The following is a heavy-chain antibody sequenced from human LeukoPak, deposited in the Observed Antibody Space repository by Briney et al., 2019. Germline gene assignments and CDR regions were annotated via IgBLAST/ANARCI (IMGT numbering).Heavy chain of an antibody. CDR1: GFTFDDYA. V-gene: IGHV3-9*01. J-gene: IGHJ3*02. CDR2: ISWNSGSI. Sequence: GGSLRLSCAASGFTFDDYAMHWVRQAPGKGLEWVSGISWNSGSIGYADSVKGRFTISRDNAKNSLYMRMNSLRAEDTALYYCAKDTGYYYDSSGLFDIWGQGTMVTVSS. D-gene: IGHD3-22*01. CDR3: AKDTGYYYDSSGLFDI.